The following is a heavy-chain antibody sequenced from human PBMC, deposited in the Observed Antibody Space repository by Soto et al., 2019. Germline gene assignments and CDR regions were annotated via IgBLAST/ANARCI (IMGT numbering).Heavy chain of an antibody. CDR1: GFTFSSYA. CDR3: AKAYYYDSSGSYLGGAFDI. CDR2: ISGSGGST. D-gene: IGHD3-22*01. J-gene: IGHJ3*02. V-gene: IGHV3-23*01. Sequence: GGSLRLSCAASGFTFSSYAMSWVRQAPGKGLEWVSAISGSGGSTYYADSVKGRFTISRDNSKNTLYLQMNSLRAEDTAVYYCAKAYYYDSSGSYLGGAFDIRGQGTMVTVSS.